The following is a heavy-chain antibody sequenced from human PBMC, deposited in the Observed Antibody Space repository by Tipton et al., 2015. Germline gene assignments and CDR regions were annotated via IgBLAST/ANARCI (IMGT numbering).Heavy chain of an antibody. CDR3: AKQGGVVVPVASQDYYYYGMDV. V-gene: IGHV3-7*01. Sequence: SLRLSCEASGFTFSGYRMNWVRQAPGKGLEWVASINQDGSEKYYVDSVKGRFSISRDNSRNTLDLQMNSLRADDTAVYYCAKQGGVVVPVASQDYYYYGMDVWGQGTAVTVSS. CDR1: GFTFSGYR. CDR2: INQDGSEK. J-gene: IGHJ6*02. D-gene: IGHD2-2*01.